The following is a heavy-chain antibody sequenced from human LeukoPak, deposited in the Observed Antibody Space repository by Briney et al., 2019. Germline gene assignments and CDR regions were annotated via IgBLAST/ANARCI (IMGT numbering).Heavy chain of an antibody. CDR3: ARDLGQYYDTSDNWFDP. J-gene: IGHJ5*02. Sequence: GGSLRLSCAASGFTFLSYGMHWVRQAPGKGLEWVAFIRYDGSNKYYADSVKGRFTISRDNSKNTLYLQMNSLRAEDTAVYYCARDLGQYYDTSDNWFDPWGQGTLVTVSS. CDR2: IRYDGSNK. CDR1: GFTFLSYG. V-gene: IGHV3-30*02. D-gene: IGHD3-22*01.